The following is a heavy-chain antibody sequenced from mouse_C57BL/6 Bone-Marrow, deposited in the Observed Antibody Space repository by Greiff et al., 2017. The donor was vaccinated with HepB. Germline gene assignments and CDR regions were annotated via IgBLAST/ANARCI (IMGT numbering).Heavy chain of an antibody. Sequence: QVQLQQSGAELVRPGSSVKLSCKASGYTFTSYWMHWVKQRPIQGLEWIGNIDPSDSETNYNQKFKDKATLTVDKSSSKAYMQLSSLTSEDSAVYYCARDYYYGSSDYWGQGTTLTVSS. V-gene: IGHV1-52*01. CDR3: ARDYYYGSSDY. D-gene: IGHD1-1*01. J-gene: IGHJ2*01. CDR1: GYTFTSYW. CDR2: IDPSDSET.